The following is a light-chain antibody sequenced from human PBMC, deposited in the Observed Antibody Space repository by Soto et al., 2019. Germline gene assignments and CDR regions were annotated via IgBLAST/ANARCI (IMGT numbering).Light chain of an antibody. CDR2: KAS. J-gene: IGKJ2*01. Sequence: MTQSPSTLSASVGDRVTITCRASQSISSWLAWYQQKPGKAPKLLIYKASSLESGVPSRFSGSGSGTEFTLTISSLQPDDFATYYCQQYNSYWTFGQGTKLEIK. CDR1: QSISSW. V-gene: IGKV1-5*03. CDR3: QQYNSYWT.